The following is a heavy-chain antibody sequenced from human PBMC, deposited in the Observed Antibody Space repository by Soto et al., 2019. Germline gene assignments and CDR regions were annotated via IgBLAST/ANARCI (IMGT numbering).Heavy chain of an antibody. Sequence: GGSLRLSCAASGVTVSSYWMHWVRQAPGKGLVWVSRINSDGSRTTYADSVKGRFTISRDNAKNMLHLKMNSLRAEVTAVYYCARALTYYYDIDYWGQGTLVTVSS. V-gene: IGHV3-74*01. D-gene: IGHD3-22*01. J-gene: IGHJ4*02. CDR1: GVTVSSYW. CDR2: INSDGSRT. CDR3: ARALTYYYDIDY.